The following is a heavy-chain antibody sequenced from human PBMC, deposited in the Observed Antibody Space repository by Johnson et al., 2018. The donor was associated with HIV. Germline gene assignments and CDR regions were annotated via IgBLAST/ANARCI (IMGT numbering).Heavy chain of an antibody. CDR1: GFTVSNNY. J-gene: IGHJ3*02. V-gene: IGHV3-74*01. Sequence: VQLVESGGGVVQPGRSLRLSCAASGFTVSNNYMSWVRQAPGKGLEWVSRIKSDGSSTTYADSVKGRFTISRDSAKNTLYLEMKSLRADDTAVYYCVRDDYAFHIWGQGTVVTVSS. D-gene: IGHD2-21*02. CDR3: VRDDYAFHI. CDR2: IKSDGSST.